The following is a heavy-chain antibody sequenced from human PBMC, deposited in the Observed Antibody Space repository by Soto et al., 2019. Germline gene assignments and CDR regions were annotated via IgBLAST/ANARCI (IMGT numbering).Heavy chain of an antibody. D-gene: IGHD1-26*01. V-gene: IGHV1-24*01. CDR1: GYTLTELS. J-gene: IGHJ6*02. CDR3: ATERPAINSGSFHTRDYYYYYGMDV. Sequence: ASVKVSFKVSGYTLTELSMHWVRQAPGKGLEWMGGFDPEDGETIYAQKFQGRVTMTEDTSTDTAYMELSSLRSEDTAVYYCATERPAINSGSFHTRDYYYYYGMDVWGQGTTVTVSS. CDR2: FDPEDGET.